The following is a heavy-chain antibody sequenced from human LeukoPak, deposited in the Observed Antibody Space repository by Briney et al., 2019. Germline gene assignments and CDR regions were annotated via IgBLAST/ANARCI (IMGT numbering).Heavy chain of an antibody. CDR2: ISYDGSNK. D-gene: IGHD3-22*01. CDR1: GFTFSSYA. Sequence: GGSLRLSCAASGFTFSSYAMHWVRQAPGKGLEWVAVISYDGSNKYYADSVKGRFTISRDNSKNTLYLQMNSLRAEDTAVYYCARSMIVVAPPSGWGQGTLVTVSS. CDR3: ARSMIVVAPPSG. V-gene: IGHV3-30-3*01. J-gene: IGHJ4*02.